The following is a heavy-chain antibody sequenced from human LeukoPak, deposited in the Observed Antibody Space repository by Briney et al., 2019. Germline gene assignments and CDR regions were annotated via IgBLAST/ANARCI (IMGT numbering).Heavy chain of an antibody. CDR1: GGTFSSYA. Sequence: SVKASCKASGGTFSSYAISWVRQAPGQGLEWMGRIIPILGIANYAQKFQGRVTITADKSTSTAYMELSSLRSEDTAVYYCAGEGEVGANDYWGQGTLVTVSS. J-gene: IGHJ4*02. V-gene: IGHV1-69*04. CDR3: AGEGEVGANDY. CDR2: IIPILGIA. D-gene: IGHD4/OR15-4a*01.